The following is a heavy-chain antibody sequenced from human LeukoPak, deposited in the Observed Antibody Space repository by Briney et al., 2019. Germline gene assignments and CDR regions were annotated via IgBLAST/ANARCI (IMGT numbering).Heavy chain of an antibody. CDR3: ARDGCSSTSCYEWIGHHYYYYYGMDV. V-gene: IGHV3-30-3*01. CDR1: GFTFSSYA. Sequence: GGSLRLSCAASGFTFSSYAMSWVRQAPGKGLEWVAVISYDGSNKYYADSVKGRFTISRDNSKNTLYLQMNSLRAEDTAVYYCARDGCSSTSCYEWIGHHYYYYYGMDVWGQGTTVTVSS. CDR2: ISYDGSNK. D-gene: IGHD2-2*01. J-gene: IGHJ6*02.